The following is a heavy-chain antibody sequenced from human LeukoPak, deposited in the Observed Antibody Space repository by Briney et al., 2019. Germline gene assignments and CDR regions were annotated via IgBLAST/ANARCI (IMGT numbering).Heavy chain of an antibody. CDR1: GYTFTAYY. J-gene: IGHJ3*02. V-gene: IGHV1-2*02. CDR2: INPNSGGT. CDR3: ARDGIYSRNFDAFDI. Sequence: GASVKVSCKASGYTFTAYYMHWVRQAPGQGPEWMGWINPNSGGTDYAQKFQGGVSMTRDTSISTAYMELSSLTSDDTAVYYCARDGIYSRNFDAFDIWGQGTMLTVSS. D-gene: IGHD6-13*01.